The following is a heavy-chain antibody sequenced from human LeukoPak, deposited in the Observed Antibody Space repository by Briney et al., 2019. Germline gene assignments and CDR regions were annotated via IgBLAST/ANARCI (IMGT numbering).Heavy chain of an antibody. J-gene: IGHJ4*02. CDR3: ARQYSYGSLLFDH. D-gene: IGHD5-18*01. CDR1: GYTFTGYY. Sequence: GASVKVSCKASGYTFTGYYMHWVRQAPGQGLEWMGRINPNSGGTNYAQKFQGRVTMTRDTSISTAYMELSRLRSDDTAVYYCARQYSYGSLLFDHWGQGTLVTVSS. CDR2: INPNSGGT. V-gene: IGHV1-2*06.